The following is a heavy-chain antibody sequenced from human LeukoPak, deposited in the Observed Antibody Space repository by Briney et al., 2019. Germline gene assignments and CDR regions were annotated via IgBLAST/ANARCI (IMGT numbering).Heavy chain of an antibody. CDR1: GGSISNLY. CDR2: IYYSGST. J-gene: IGHJ3*02. D-gene: IGHD2-8*01. Sequence: SETLSLLCTVSGGSISNLYWNLIRQPPGKGLEWIGYIYYSGSTNYNPSLKSRVTISVDTSKKQFSLKLNSVTAADTAVYFCARSGALTNYALDMWGRGTMVTVSS. V-gene: IGHV4-59*01. CDR3: ARSGALTNYALDM.